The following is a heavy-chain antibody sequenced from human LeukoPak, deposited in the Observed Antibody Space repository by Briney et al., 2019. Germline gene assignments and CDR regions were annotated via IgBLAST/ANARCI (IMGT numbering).Heavy chain of an antibody. V-gene: IGHV4-4*07. CDR3: ARGYCSGGSCYIFDH. D-gene: IGHD2-15*01. CDR2: IYTSGST. J-gene: IGHJ4*02. CDR1: GGSISGYY. Sequence: PSETLSLTCTVSGGSISGYYWSWIRQPAGKGLEWIGRIYTSGSTNYNPSLKSRVTMSVDTSKNQFSLKLTSVTAADTAVYYCARGYCSGGSCYIFDHWGQGTLVTVSS.